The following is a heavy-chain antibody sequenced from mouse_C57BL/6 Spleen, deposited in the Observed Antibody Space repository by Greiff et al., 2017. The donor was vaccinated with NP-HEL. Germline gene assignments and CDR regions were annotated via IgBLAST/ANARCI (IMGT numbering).Heavy chain of an antibody. J-gene: IGHJ2*01. CDR3: AEELYFDY. Sequence: QVQLQQPGAELVKPGASVELSCKASGYTFTSYWMHWVKQRPGQGLEWIGMIHPNGGSTNYNEKFKSKATLTVDKSSSTAYMHLSSLTSEDSAVYYCAEELYFDYWGQGTTLTVSS. V-gene: IGHV1-64*01. CDR1: GYTFTSYW. CDR2: IHPNGGST.